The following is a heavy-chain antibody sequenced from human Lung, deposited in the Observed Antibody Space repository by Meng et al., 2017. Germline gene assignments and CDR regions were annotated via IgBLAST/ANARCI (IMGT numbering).Heavy chain of an antibody. CDR1: GFTFSSYW. CDR3: AREYYTSGVSRPYYFDY. J-gene: IGHJ4*02. CDR2: IRQDGSEK. V-gene: IGHV3-7*01. D-gene: IGHD3-10*01. Sequence: GESLKISCAASGFTFSSYWMSWVRPAPGKGLEWVANIRQDGSEKYYVDSVKGRFTVSRDNAKNSLYLQMNSLRVEDTAVYYCAREYYTSGVSRPYYFDYWGQGTLVTVSS.